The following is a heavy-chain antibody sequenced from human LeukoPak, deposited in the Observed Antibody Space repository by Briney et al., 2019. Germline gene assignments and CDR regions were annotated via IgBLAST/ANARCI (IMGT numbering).Heavy chain of an antibody. Sequence: ASVKVSCKASGYTFTSYGISWVRQAPGQGLEWMGLINPSGGSTNYAQKFQGRVTMTRDTSTSTVYMELSSLRSEDTAVYYCARDYGDYVGYFDYWGQGTLVTVSS. CDR2: INPSGGST. CDR3: ARDYGDYVGYFDY. D-gene: IGHD4-17*01. J-gene: IGHJ4*02. CDR1: GYTFTSYG. V-gene: IGHV1-46*01.